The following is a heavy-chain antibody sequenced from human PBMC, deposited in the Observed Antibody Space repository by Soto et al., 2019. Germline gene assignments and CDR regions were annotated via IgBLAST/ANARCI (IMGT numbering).Heavy chain of an antibody. J-gene: IGHJ4*02. Sequence: EVQLVESGGGLVQPGGSLRLSCAASGFTFSSYAMHWVRQAPGKGLEYVSAISSNGGRTYYANSVKGRFTTSRDNSKNTLYLQMGSLRAEDMAVYYCARQWLDSYYFDYWGQGTLVTVSS. D-gene: IGHD6-19*01. V-gene: IGHV3-64*01. CDR3: ARQWLDSYYFDY. CDR1: GFTFSSYA. CDR2: ISSNGGRT.